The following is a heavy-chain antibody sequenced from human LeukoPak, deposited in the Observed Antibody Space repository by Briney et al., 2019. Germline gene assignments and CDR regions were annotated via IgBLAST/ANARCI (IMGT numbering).Heavy chain of an antibody. V-gene: IGHV3-23*01. D-gene: IGHD1-26*01. CDR3: AKDLYDGGSSLGYYYYYMDV. J-gene: IGHJ6*03. Sequence: PAGSLRLSWAASAFTFSSYAMSCVRQPPGNGLEWVSSISGSGGSTYYADSVKGRVTISRDNSKNTLYLQMNSLRAEDTAVYYCAKDLYDGGSSLGYYYYYMDVWGKGTTVTVSS. CDR2: ISGSGGST. CDR1: AFTFSSYA.